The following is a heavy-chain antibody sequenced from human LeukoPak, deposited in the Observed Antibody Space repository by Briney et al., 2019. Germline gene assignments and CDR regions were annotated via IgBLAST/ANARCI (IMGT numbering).Heavy chain of an antibody. V-gene: IGHV3-66*01. CDR1: GFTVSSNY. D-gene: IGHD6-13*01. CDR2: VYSDGTT. CDR3: ARDARPRAAASFDY. J-gene: IGHJ4*02. Sequence: SGGSLRLSCAASGFTVSSNYMSWVRQAPGKGLEWVSVVYSDGTTYYADSVKGRFTISRDISKNTLYLQMNSLRAEDTAVYYCARDARPRAAASFDYWGQGTLVTVSS.